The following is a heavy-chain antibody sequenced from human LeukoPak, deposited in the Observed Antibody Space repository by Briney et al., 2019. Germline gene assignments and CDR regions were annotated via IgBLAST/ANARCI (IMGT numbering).Heavy chain of an antibody. CDR2: IYYSGST. CDR1: GGSISSSSYY. CDR3: ARHYSSSWPYYYYYGMDV. Sequence: PSETLSLTCTVSGGSISSSSYYWGWIRQPPGKGLEWIGSIYYSGSTYYNPSLKSRVTISVDTSKNQFSLKLSSVIAADTAVYYCARHYSSSWPYYYYYGMDVWGQGTTVTVSS. D-gene: IGHD6-13*01. V-gene: IGHV4-39*01. J-gene: IGHJ6*02.